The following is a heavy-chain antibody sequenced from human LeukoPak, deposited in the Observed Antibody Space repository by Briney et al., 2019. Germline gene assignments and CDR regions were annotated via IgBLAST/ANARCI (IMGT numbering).Heavy chain of an antibody. CDR1: GGSFSGYY. J-gene: IGHJ6*02. CDR3: ARVTIFGVVHYYYYGMDV. D-gene: IGHD3-3*01. V-gene: IGHV4-34*01. CDR2: INHSGST. Sequence: KPSETLSLTCAVYGGSFSGYYWSWIRPPPGKGLEWIGEINHSGSTNYNPSLKSRVTISVDTSKNQFSLKLSSVTAADTAVYYCARVTIFGVVHYYYYGMDVWGQGTTVTVSS.